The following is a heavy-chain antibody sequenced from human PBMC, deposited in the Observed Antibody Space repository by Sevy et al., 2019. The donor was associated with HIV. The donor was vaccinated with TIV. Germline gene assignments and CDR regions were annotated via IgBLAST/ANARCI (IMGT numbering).Heavy chain of an antibody. Sequence: GESLKISCKGSGYSFTSYWIGWVRQMPGKGLEWMGISYPGDSDTRYSPSFQGQVTISADKSISTAYLQWSSLKGSDTAMYYCARQGDYGGNPSYYFDYWGLGTLVTVSS. CDR1: GYSFTSYW. CDR2: SYPGDSDT. D-gene: IGHD4-17*01. J-gene: IGHJ4*02. V-gene: IGHV5-51*01. CDR3: ARQGDYGGNPSYYFDY.